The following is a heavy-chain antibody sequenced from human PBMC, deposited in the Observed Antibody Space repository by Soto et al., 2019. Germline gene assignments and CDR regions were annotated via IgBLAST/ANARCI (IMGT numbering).Heavy chain of an antibody. Sequence: GGSLRLSCAASGFTFSSYGMNWVRQAPGKGLEWVSYISGSSDNKYYADSVEGRFTISRDRAKSSVDLQMNSLRAEDTALYYYFVSPYYKPSLQCRVTIAVDTSNIQFSLMLNFVSASDMVVYYCAGCISLVSLSLNFRELSNYKWIDPWGPGTLVTVSS. V-gene: IGHV3-48*01. J-gene: IGHJ5*02. D-gene: IGHD2-8*02. CDR3: FVSPYYKPSLQCRVTIAVDTSNIQFSLMLNFVSASDMVVYYCAGCISLVSLSLNFRELSNYKWIDP. CDR2: ISGSSDNK. CDR1: GFTFSSYG.